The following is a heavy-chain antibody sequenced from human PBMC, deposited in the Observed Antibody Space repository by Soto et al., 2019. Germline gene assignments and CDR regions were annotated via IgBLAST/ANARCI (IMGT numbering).Heavy chain of an antibody. CDR1: GDNLSSNSAP. D-gene: IGHD3-22*01. CDR2: TYYRSKWNT. J-gene: IGHJ4*02. CDR3: ARDYYESGGYFDC. V-gene: IGHV6-1*01. Sequence: QILSLPCVISGDNLSSNSAPWNWIRQSPSRGLEWLGRTYYRSKWNTDYAVSVNSRITISPDTSKNQLSLQLKSVTPEDTGVYYCARDYYESGGYFDCWGQGNLVTVSS.